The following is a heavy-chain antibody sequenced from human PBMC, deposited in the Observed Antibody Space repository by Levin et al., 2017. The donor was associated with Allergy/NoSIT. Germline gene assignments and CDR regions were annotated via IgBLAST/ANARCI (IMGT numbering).Heavy chain of an antibody. V-gene: IGHV4-39*01. J-gene: IGHJ4*02. CDR2: IYYSGST. Sequence: NPSETLSLTCTVSGGSISSSDYYWGWIRQTPGKGLDWIGSIYYSGSTNYKPSLKSRLTISVDTSKNQFSLRLRSMTATDTAVYYCARLGYYFEASGYNIDYWGQGTLVTVSS. D-gene: IGHD3-22*01. CDR1: GGSISSSDYY. CDR3: ARLGYYFEASGYNIDY.